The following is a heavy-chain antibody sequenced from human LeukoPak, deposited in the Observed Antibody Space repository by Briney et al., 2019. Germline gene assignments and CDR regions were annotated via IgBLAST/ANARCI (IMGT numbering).Heavy chain of an antibody. V-gene: IGHV4-34*01. D-gene: IGHD6-13*01. Sequence: KSSETLSLTCAVYGGSFSGYYWSWIRQPPGKGLEWIGEISHSGSTNYNPSLKSRVTISVDTSKNQFSLKLSSVTAADTAVYYCARLDYSSSLYDAFDIWGQGTMVTV. CDR1: GGSFSGYY. J-gene: IGHJ3*02. CDR2: ISHSGST. CDR3: ARLDYSSSLYDAFDI.